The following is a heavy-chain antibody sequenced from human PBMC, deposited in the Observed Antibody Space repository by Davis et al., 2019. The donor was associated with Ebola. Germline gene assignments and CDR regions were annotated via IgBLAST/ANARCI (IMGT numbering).Heavy chain of an antibody. CDR3: ARHPDVSGYFY. V-gene: IGHV4-39*01. CDR2: IYYSGIT. J-gene: IGHJ4*02. CDR1: GGSIISSSSY. Sequence: SETLSLTCTVSGGSIISSSSYWGWIRQPPRKGLEWIESIYYSGITYYNPSLKSRVTISVDTSKNQFSLKLRSVTAADTAVYYCARHPDVSGYFYWGQGTLVTVSS. D-gene: IGHD3-3*01.